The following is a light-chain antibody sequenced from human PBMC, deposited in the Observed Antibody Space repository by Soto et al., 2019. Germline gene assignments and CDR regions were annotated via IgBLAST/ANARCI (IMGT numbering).Light chain of an antibody. V-gene: IGKV1-12*01. Sequence: DIQMTHSPSSVSASVLYKVTIAFRASQGISSWLAWYQQRPGKAPKLLISGASTLQSGVPSRFSGGGSGTDFTLTISSLQPEDFATYYCQKTNSFPLNFGGGTKVDIK. CDR3: QKTNSFPLN. CDR2: GAS. J-gene: IGKJ4*01. CDR1: QGISSW.